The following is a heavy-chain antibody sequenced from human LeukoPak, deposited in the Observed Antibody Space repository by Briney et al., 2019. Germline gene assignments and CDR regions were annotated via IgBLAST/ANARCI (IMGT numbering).Heavy chain of an antibody. V-gene: IGHV4-34*01. Sequence: SETLSLTCAVYGGSFSGYYWSWIRHPPGKGLEWIWEINHSGSTNYNPSLKSRVTISVDTSKNQFSLKLSSVTAADTAVYYCARDSRFGYSYGKDYWGQGTLVTVSS. CDR3: ARDSRFGYSYGKDY. D-gene: IGHD5-18*01. CDR2: INHSGST. J-gene: IGHJ4*02. CDR1: GGSFSGYY.